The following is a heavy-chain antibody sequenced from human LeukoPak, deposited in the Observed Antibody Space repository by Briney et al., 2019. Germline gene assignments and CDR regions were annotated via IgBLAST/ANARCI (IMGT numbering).Heavy chain of an antibody. J-gene: IGHJ4*02. CDR3: ARWTDTAMEYECDF. D-gene: IGHD5-18*01. V-gene: IGHV3-48*04. CDR1: GFTFCRFS. Sequence: GGPLTLSCAASGFTFCRFSMMWLRQARGKGREWVSYIGSSISTIGYADSVKGRFTSSRDNAKNTLYLQMNSLRAGDTAEYYCARWTDTAMEYECDFWCQGTLVTVSS. CDR2: IGSSISTI.